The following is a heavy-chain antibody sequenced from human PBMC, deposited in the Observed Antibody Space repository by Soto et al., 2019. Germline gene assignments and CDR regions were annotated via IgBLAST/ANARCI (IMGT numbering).Heavy chain of an antibody. CDR1: GRAISTYS. Sequence: TDSLSLTSTASGRAISTYSWSWIRQPPGKGLEWIGYIYYSGSTNYNPSLKSRVTISVDTSKKKFSPKMRSVNAEDKAVYSCARVKGWPHDAFDICGLGTLVT. CDR2: IYYSGST. CDR3: ARVKGWPHDAFDI. D-gene: IGHD6-19*01. V-gene: IGHV4-59*07. J-gene: IGHJ3*02.